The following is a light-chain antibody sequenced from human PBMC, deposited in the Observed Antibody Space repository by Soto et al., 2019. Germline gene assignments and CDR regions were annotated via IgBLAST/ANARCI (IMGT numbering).Light chain of an antibody. Sequence: EIVLTQSPATLSLSPGERATLSCRASQSVSSNLAWYQQKPGQAPRLLIYGASTRPTGIPDRFSGSGSGTEFTLTISSLQPDDFATYYCQQYNSYSWTFGQGTKV. J-gene: IGKJ1*01. V-gene: IGKV3D-15*01. CDR1: QSVSSN. CDR3: QQYNSYSWT. CDR2: GAS.